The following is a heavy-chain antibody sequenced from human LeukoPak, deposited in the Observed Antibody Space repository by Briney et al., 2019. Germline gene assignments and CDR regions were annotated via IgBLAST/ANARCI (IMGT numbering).Heavy chain of an antibody. CDR2: INPSGGSI. V-gene: IGHV1-46*01. J-gene: IGHJ4*02. CDR1: GYTFTSYY. D-gene: IGHD6-19*01. Sequence: ASVKVSCKASGYTFTSYYMHCVRQAPGQGLEWMGIINPSGGSISYAQKFQGRITMTRDTSTSTVYMELSSLRSEDTAVYYCARDQGSGSRIFDNWGQGTLVTVSS. CDR3: ARDQGSGSRIFDN.